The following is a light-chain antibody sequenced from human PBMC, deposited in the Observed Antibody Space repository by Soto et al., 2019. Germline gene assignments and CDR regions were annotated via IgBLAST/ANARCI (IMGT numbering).Light chain of an antibody. CDR1: QTVSSSY. Sequence: EIVLTQSPGTLSLSPGERATLSCRASQTVSSSYLAWYRQKPGQAPRLLIYGASSRATGIPDWVSGSGSGTDFTLTISRLEPEDFAVYYCQQYGSSPCTFGQGTKLEIK. CDR3: QQYGSSPCT. CDR2: GAS. J-gene: IGKJ2*02. V-gene: IGKV3-20*01.